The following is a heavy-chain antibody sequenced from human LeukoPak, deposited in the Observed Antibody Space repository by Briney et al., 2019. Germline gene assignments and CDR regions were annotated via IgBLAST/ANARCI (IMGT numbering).Heavy chain of an antibody. V-gene: IGHV3-9*03. CDR2: ISWNSGSI. D-gene: IGHD6-13*01. J-gene: IGHJ4*02. CDR1: GFTFDDYA. CDR3: AKETHAAAGKHYFDY. Sequence: PGGSLRLSCAASGFTFDDYAMHWVRQAPGKGLEWVSGISWNSGSIGYADSVKGRFTISRDNAKSSLYLQMNSLRAEDMALYYCAKETHAAAGKHYFDYWGQGTLVTVSS.